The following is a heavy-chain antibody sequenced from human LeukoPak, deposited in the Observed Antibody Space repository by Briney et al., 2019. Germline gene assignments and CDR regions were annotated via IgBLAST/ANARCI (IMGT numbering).Heavy chain of an antibody. J-gene: IGHJ4*02. Sequence: SETLSLTCAVYGGSFSGYYWSWIRQPPGKGLEWIGEINHSGSTNYHPSLKSRVTISVDTSKNQFSLKLSSVTAADTAVYYCARNRRYWGQGTLVTVSS. CDR3: ARNRRY. V-gene: IGHV4-34*01. CDR1: GGSFSGYY. CDR2: INHSGST.